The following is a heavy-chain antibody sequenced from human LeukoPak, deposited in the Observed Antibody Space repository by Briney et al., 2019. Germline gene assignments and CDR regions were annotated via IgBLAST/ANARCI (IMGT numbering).Heavy chain of an antibody. CDR2: IYYSGSA. J-gene: IGHJ4*02. CDR3: ARGSGYYYVDFDY. CDR1: GGSISSSSYY. V-gene: IGHV4-39*01. Sequence: SETLSLTCTVSGGSISSSSYYWDWIRQPPGKGLEWIGSIYYSGSAYYNPSLKGRVTISVDTSKNQFSLKLSSVTAADTAVYYCARGSGYYYVDFDYWGQGTLVTVSS. D-gene: IGHD3-22*01.